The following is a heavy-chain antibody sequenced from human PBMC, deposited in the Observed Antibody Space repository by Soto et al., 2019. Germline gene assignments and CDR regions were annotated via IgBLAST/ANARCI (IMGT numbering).Heavy chain of an antibody. CDR2: IYYSGST. V-gene: IGHV4-59*01. CDR3: ARWTYYYDSSGYSTTRAFDI. CDR1: GGSISSYY. Sequence: ETLSLTCPVSGGSISSYYWSWIRQPPGKGLEWIGYIYYSGSTNYNPSLKSRVTISVDTSKNQFSLKLSSVTAADTAVYYCARWTYYYDSSGYSTTRAFDIWGQGTMVTVSS. D-gene: IGHD3-22*01. J-gene: IGHJ3*02.